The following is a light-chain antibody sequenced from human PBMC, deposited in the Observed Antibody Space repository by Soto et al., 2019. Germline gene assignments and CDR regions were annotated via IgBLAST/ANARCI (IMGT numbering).Light chain of an antibody. J-gene: IGKJ1*01. V-gene: IGKV1-8*01. Sequence: AIRMTQSPSSLSASTGDRVTITCRASQGISSYLAWYQQKPGKAPKLLIYDASRLESGVPSRFSGSGSGTEFTLTITGLQPDDFATYYCQQFDTFFWTFGPGTKVDIK. CDR2: DAS. CDR3: QQFDTFFWT. CDR1: QGISSY.